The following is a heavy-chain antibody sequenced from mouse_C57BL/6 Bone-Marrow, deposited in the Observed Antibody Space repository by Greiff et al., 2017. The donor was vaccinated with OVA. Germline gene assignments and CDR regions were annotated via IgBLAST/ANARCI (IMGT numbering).Heavy chain of an antibody. CDR1: GYTFPSYW. V-gene: IGHV1-72*01. CDR2: LGPNSGGT. Sequence: QVQLQQPGAELVKPGASVKLSCKASGYTFPSYWMHWVKQRPGRGLEWIGRLGPNSGGTKYNEKFKSKATLAVDKPSSTAYMQLSSLTSEDSAVYYCAREDYGNYVAFFDYWGQGTTLTVSS. D-gene: IGHD2-1*01. J-gene: IGHJ2*01. CDR3: AREDYGNYVAFFDY.